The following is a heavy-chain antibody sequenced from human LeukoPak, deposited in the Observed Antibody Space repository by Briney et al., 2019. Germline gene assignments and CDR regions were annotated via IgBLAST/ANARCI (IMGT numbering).Heavy chain of an antibody. CDR3: ATYPRGQKRTEYYFDY. CDR2: IYPRDGST. V-gene: IGHV1-46*01. CDR1: GYTFTSNY. Sequence: VASVKVSCKASGYTFTSNYIHWVRQAPGQGLEWMGMIYPRDGSTSYAQKFQGRVTVTRDTSTSAVHMELSGLRSEDTAVYYCATYPRGQKRTEYYFDYWGQGTLVTVSS. J-gene: IGHJ4*02. D-gene: IGHD2-2*02.